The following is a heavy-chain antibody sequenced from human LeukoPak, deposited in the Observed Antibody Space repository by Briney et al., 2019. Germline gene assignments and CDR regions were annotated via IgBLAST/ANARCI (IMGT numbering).Heavy chain of an antibody. CDR1: GGSISSGSYY. CDR2: IYTSGST. CDR3: ARDPPYYYDSSGYD. J-gene: IGHJ4*02. Sequence: SQTLSLTCTVSGGSISSGSYYWSWIRQPAGKGLEWIGRIYTSGSTNYNPSLKSRVTISVDTSKNQFSLKLSSVTAADTAVYYCARDPPYYYDSSGYDWGQGTLVTVSS. V-gene: IGHV4-61*02. D-gene: IGHD3-22*01.